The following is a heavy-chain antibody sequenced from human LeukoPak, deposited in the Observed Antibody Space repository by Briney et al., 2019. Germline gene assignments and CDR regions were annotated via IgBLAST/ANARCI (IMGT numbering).Heavy chain of an antibody. CDR2: IRYDGGNK. CDR3: ARGLWEPYDY. Sequence: PGRSLRLSCAASGFAFNNYGMHWVRQAPGKGLEWVAFIRYDGGNKYYADSVKGRFTISRDNSKNTLYLQMNSLRAEDTAVYYCARGLWEPYDYWGQGTLVTVSS. CDR1: GFAFNNYG. J-gene: IGHJ4*02. V-gene: IGHV3-30*02. D-gene: IGHD1-26*01.